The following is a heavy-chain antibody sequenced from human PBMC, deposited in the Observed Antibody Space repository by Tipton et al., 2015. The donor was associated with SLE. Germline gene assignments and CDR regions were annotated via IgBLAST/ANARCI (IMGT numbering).Heavy chain of an antibody. J-gene: IGHJ4*01. CDR1: GGSISSYY. V-gene: IGHV4-59*12. D-gene: IGHD4-23*01. CDR3: SRDRGKGFDS. Sequence: TLSLTCTVAGGSISSYYWGWIRQSPGKGLEWIGYIYYSGNTYYSPSLKSRLSISLDTSKNQFSLRLTSVTAADTAVYYCSRDRGKGFDSWGQGTLVTVSS. CDR2: IYYSGNT.